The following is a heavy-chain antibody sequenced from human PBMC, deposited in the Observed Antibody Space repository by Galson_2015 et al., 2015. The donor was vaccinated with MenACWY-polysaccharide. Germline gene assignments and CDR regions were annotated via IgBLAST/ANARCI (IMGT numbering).Heavy chain of an antibody. CDR1: GGTFSDYG. D-gene: IGHD3-10*02. CDR2: IIPIAGMV. V-gene: IGHV1-69*04. CDR3: ARADCSGNTCYFAH. Sequence: SVKASCKASGGTFSDYGFGWVRQAPGEGLEWMGRIIPIAGMVNYGQKFQGRIMITADRSTSTVHLELSRLTSEDTAVYYCARADCSGNTCYFAHWGQGTLVIVSS. J-gene: IGHJ4*02.